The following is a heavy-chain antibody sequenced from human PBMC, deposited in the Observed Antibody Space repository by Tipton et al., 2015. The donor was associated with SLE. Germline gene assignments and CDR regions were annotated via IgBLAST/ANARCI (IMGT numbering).Heavy chain of an antibody. CDR3: AKDSSYDSEGYFDY. CDR1: GFTFDDYA. Sequence: SLRLSCAASGFTFDDYAMHWVRQAPGKGLEWVSLISWDGGSTYYADSVKGRFTISRDNSKNSLYLQTNSLRAEDTALYYCAKDSSYDSEGYFDYWGQGTLVTVSS. V-gene: IGHV3-43D*04. D-gene: IGHD5-12*01. CDR2: ISWDGGST. J-gene: IGHJ4*02.